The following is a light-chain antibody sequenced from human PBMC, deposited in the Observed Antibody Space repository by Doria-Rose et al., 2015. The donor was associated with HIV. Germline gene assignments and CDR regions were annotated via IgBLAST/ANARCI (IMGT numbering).Light chain of an antibody. CDR2: EVN. CDR3: CSYAGTPLV. Sequence: SGSPGQSITISCTVTSNDVGSYNLVSWYQQHPGKAPKLMIYEVNKRPSGVSYRFSGSKSGNTASLTISGLQAEDEADYYCCSYAGTPLVFGSGTKVTVL. J-gene: IGLJ1*01. CDR1: SNDVGSYNL. V-gene: IGLV2-23*02.